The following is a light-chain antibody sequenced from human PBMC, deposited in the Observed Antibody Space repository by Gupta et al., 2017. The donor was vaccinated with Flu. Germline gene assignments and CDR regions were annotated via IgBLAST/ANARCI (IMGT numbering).Light chain of an antibody. Sequence: QSALTQPASVSGSPGQSITISCTGTNSDIGGYNYVSWYQQHPGKAPKLVIFEVNNRPSGVSNRFSGSKSGNTASLTISGLQAEDEAHYYCSSYTGTYTLFGGGTKLTVL. J-gene: IGLJ2*01. CDR1: NSDIGGYNY. CDR3: SSYTGTYTL. CDR2: EVN. V-gene: IGLV2-14*01.